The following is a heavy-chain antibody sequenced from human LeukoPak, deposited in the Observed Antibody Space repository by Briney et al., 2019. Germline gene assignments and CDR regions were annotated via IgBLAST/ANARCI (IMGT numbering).Heavy chain of an antibody. D-gene: IGHD6-13*01. V-gene: IGHV4-30-4*01. CDR2: IYYSGIT. J-gene: IGHJ3*02. CDR1: GGSISSGNYY. Sequence: SETLSLTCTVSGGSISSGNYYWSWIRQPPGKGLEWIGYIYYSGITYYNPSLKSRVTISVDRSKNQFSLKLSSVTAADTAVYYCARGISSSWYGGAFDIWGQGTMVTVSS. CDR3: ARGISSSWYGGAFDI.